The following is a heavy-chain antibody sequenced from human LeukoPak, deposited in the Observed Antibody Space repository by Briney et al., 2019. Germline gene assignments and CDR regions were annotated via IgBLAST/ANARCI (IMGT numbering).Heavy chain of an antibody. V-gene: IGHV3-7*01. D-gene: IGHD5-18*01. CDR3: ARHLSGVTGYAYGRGIDY. Sequence: GGSLRLSCAASGFTFSSYWMSWVRQAPGKGLEWVANIKQDGSEKYYVDSVKGRFTISRDNAKKSLYLQMNSLRAEDTAVYYCARHLSGVTGYAYGRGIDYWGQGTLVTVSA. J-gene: IGHJ4*02. CDR2: IKQDGSEK. CDR1: GFTFSSYW.